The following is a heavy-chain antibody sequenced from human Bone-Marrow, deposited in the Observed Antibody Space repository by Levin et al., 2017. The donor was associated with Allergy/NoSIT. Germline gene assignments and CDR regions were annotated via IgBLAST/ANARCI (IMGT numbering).Heavy chain of an antibody. Sequence: TGESLKISCATSGFTFSDYYMSWIRQAPGKGLEWVSYISSRRDGYTNYADSVKGRFTISRDNAKNSLYLQMNSLRAEDTAMYFCARDSSSWQTLAFDPWGQGTLVTVSS. CDR2: ISSRRDGYT. D-gene: IGHD6-13*01. CDR3: ARDSSSWQTLAFDP. CDR1: GFTFSDYY. V-gene: IGHV3-11*05. J-gene: IGHJ5*02.